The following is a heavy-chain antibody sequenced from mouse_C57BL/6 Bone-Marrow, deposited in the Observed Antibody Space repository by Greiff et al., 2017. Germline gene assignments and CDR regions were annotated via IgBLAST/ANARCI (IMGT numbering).Heavy chain of an antibody. V-gene: IGHV1-80*01. CDR3: ARLWFAY. Sequence: QVQLQQSGAELVKPGASVKISCKASGYAFSGYWMNWVKQRPGKGLEWIGQIYPGDGDTSYNGKFKGKATLTSDKSSSTAYMQLSSLTSEDSAVYFCARLWFAYWGQGTLVTVSA. CDR1: GYAFSGYW. CDR2: IYPGDGDT. J-gene: IGHJ3*01.